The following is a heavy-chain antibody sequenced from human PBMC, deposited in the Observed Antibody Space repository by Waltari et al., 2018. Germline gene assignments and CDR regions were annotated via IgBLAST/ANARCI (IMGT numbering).Heavy chain of an antibody. CDR1: GRPITCGAYH. D-gene: IGHD6-19*01. CDR3: ARRLGGWYEPYDY. V-gene: IGHV4-31*03. J-gene: IGHJ4*02. CDR2: IYYSGST. Sequence: QLQLQESGPGLVKPSQTLSLTCTVSGRPITCGAYHWTCIRQHPGKGLEWIGYIYYSGSTDYNPSLKSRVTISLDTSKNQFSLKLSSVTAADTAVYYCARRLGGWYEPYDYWGQGTLVTVSS.